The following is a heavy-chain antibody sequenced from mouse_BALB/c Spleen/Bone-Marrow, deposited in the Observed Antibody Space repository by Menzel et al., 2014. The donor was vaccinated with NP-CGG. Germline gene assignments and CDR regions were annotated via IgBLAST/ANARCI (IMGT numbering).Heavy chain of an antibody. CDR2: INPSNGRT. CDR1: GYTFTSYW. J-gene: IGHJ2*01. Sequence: QVRLQQSGAELVKPGASVKLSCKASGYTFTSYWMHWVKQRPGQGLEWIGEINPSNGRTNYNEKFKNKATLTVDKSSSTAYMQLSSLTSEDSAVYYCARSGNYYFDYWGQGTTLTVSS. CDR3: ARSGNYYFDY. D-gene: IGHD2-1*01. V-gene: IGHV1S81*02.